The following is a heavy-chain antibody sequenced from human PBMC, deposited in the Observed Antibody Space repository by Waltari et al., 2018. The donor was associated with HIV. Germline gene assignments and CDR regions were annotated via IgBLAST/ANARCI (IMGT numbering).Heavy chain of an antibody. CDR3: ARDSGPYYYDSSGYASFDY. D-gene: IGHD3-22*01. CDR1: GFTFSRYS. J-gene: IGHJ4*02. Sequence: EVQLVESGGGLVKPGGSLRLSCAASGFTFSRYSMNWVRQAPGKGGEWVSSISSSSSYIYYADSVKGRFTISRDNAKNSLYLQMNSLGAEDTAVYYCARDSGPYYYDSSGYASFDYWGQGTLVTVSS. CDR2: ISSSSSYI. V-gene: IGHV3-21*01.